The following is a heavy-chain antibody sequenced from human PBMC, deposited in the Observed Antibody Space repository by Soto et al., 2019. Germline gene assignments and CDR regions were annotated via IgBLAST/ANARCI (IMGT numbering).Heavy chain of an antibody. CDR1: GFTFSSYG. D-gene: IGHD6-13*01. V-gene: IGHV3-33*01. Sequence: GGSLRLSCAASGFTFSSYGMHWVRQAPGKGLEWVAVIWYDGSNKYYADSVKGRFTISRGNSKNTLYLQMNSLRAEDTAVYYCARGFRQQRLYYYYMDVWGKGTTVTVSS. CDR2: IWYDGSNK. J-gene: IGHJ6*03. CDR3: ARGFRQQRLYYYYMDV.